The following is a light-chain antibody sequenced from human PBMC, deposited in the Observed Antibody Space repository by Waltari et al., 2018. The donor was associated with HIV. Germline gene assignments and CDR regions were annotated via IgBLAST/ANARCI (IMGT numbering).Light chain of an antibody. CDR1: SDDIGLYNF. J-gene: IGLJ2*01. Sequence: QSALTQPASVSGSPGQSITISCTGTSDDIGLYNFVSWYQKHPDKAPQLIIYGNTNRPSGVSYRFSGSKSANTASLTMSGLQAEDEADYYCSSFATSDTLLFGGGTKLTVL. CDR3: SSFATSDTLL. CDR2: GNT. V-gene: IGLV2-14*01.